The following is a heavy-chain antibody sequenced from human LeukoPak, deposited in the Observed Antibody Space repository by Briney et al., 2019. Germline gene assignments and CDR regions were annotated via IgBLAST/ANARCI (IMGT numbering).Heavy chain of an antibody. D-gene: IGHD3-10*01. V-gene: IGHV4-59*01. J-gene: IGHJ6*03. CDR3: ARVYYGSGSLHYYYYYMDV. CDR2: ISYSGST. Sequence: PSETLSLTCTVSGGSISSYYWSWIRQPPGKGLEWIGYISYSGSTNYNPSLKSRVTISVDTSKNQFSLKLSSVTAADTAVYYCARVYYGSGSLHYYYYYMDVWGKGTTVTISS. CDR1: GGSISSYY.